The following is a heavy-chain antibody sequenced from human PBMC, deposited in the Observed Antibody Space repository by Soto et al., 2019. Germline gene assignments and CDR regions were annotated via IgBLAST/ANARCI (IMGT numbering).Heavy chain of an antibody. V-gene: IGHV3-21*01. Sequence: EVQLVESGGGLVKPGGSLRLSCAAYGFRLSDYSMNWVRQAPGKGLEWVSFISSTGSYIYYADSVKARFTISRDNAKNSLYLHMNSLRAEDTAVYYCARDLGDYWGQGTLVTVSS. J-gene: IGHJ4*02. CDR2: ISSTGSYI. CDR3: ARDLGDY. CDR1: GFRLSDYS.